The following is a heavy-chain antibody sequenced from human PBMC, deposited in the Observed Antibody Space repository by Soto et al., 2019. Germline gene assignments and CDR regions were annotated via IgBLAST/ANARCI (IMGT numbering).Heavy chain of an antibody. V-gene: IGHV3-30*18. J-gene: IGHJ4*02. CDR3: AKDLGRPYVAAGIETLDY. CDR2: ISYDGSNK. Sequence: GGSLRLSSAASGFTFSSYGMHWVRQAPGKGLEWVAVISYDGSNKYYADSVKGRFTISRDNSKNTLYLQMNSLRAEDTAVYYCAKDLGRPYVAAGIETLDYWGQGTLVTVSS. D-gene: IGHD6-13*01. CDR1: GFTFSSYG.